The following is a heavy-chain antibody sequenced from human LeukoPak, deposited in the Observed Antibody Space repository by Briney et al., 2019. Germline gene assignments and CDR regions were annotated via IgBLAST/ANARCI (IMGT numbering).Heavy chain of an antibody. CDR1: GYTFTGYY. J-gene: IGHJ4*02. Sequence: ASVKVSCKASGYTFTGYYMHWVRQAPGQGLEWMGWFNPNSGGTNYAQKFQGRVTMTRDTSISTAYMELSRLRSDDTAVYYCARVRYCSGGSCYWSSDYWGQGTLVTVSS. V-gene: IGHV1-2*02. CDR3: ARVRYCSGGSCYWSSDY. D-gene: IGHD2-15*01. CDR2: FNPNSGGT.